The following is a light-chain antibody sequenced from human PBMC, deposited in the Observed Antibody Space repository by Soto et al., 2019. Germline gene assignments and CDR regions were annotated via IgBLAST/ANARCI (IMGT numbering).Light chain of an antibody. CDR1: QSISSW. CDR3: QQYNSYS. V-gene: IGKV1-5*01. J-gene: IGKJ1*01. Sequence: DVHMTQSPSTLSASVGYRFTITCRASQSISSWLAWYQQKPGKAPKLLIYDASSLESGVPSRFSGSGSGTEFTLTISSLQPDDFATYYCQQYNSYSFGQGTKVDIK. CDR2: DAS.